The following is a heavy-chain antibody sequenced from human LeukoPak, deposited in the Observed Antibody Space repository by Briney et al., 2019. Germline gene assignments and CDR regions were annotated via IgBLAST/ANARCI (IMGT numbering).Heavy chain of an antibody. CDR1: GGSFSGYY. J-gene: IGHJ4*02. CDR3: ARGYHYDILTGYYGSFDY. D-gene: IGHD3-9*01. CDR2: INHSGST. V-gene: IGHV4-34*01. Sequence: WETLSLTCAVYGGSFSGYYWSWIRQPPGKGLEWIGEINHSGSTNYNPSLKSRVTISVDTSKNQFSLKLSSVTAADTAVYYCARGYHYDILTGYYGSFDYWGQGTLVTVSS.